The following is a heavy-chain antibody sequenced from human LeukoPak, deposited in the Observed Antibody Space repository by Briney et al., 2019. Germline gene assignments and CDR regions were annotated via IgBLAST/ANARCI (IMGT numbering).Heavy chain of an antibody. Sequence: SETLSLTCTVSGGSISSYYWSCLRQPPGKGLEWIGYIYYSGSTNYNPSLKSRVTISVDTSKNQFSLKLSSVTAADTAVYYCARREQDTAMVTNAFDIWGQGTMVTVSS. CDR1: GGSISSYY. V-gene: IGHV4-59*08. D-gene: IGHD5-18*01. J-gene: IGHJ3*02. CDR2: IYYSGST. CDR3: ARREQDTAMVTNAFDI.